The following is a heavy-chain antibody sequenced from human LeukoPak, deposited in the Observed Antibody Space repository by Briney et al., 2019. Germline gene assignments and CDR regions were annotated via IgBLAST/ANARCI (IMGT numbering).Heavy chain of an antibody. V-gene: IGHV3-23*01. CDR2: ISGSSGST. CDR1: GFTFSSYA. D-gene: IGHD3-22*01. J-gene: IGHJ3*02. CDR3: AKDRAMRVGDALDI. Sequence: GGSLRLACAASGFTFSSYAMRGVPHAPEKRLECVSAISGSSGSTDYADSVKGRYSIARENYKNTLYLQMHSLRAEDAAVYYCAKDRAMRVGDALDIWGQGTMVTVSS.